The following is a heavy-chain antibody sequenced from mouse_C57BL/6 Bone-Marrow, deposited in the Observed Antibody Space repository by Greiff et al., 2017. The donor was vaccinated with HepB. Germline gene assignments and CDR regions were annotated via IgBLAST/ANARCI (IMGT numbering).Heavy chain of an antibody. Sequence: EVKLVESGGGLVKPGGSLKLSCAASGFTFSSYAMSWVRQTPEKRLEWVATISDGGSYTYYPDNVKGRFTICRDNAKNNLYLQMSHLKSEDTAMYDCASVAWEPGDYWGQGTSVTVSS. J-gene: IGHJ4*01. V-gene: IGHV5-4*03. D-gene: IGHD4-1*01. CDR3: ASVAWEPGDY. CDR1: GFTFSSYA. CDR2: ISDGGSYT.